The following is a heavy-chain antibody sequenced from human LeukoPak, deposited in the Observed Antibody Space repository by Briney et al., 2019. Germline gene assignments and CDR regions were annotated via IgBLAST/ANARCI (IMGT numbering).Heavy chain of an antibody. D-gene: IGHD3-10*01. CDR3: AKLPRGFGELYVDY. Sequence: GGSLRLSCAASGFTFSTFAMIWVRQPPGKGLEWVSSIFPSGGEIHYADSVRGRFTISRDNSKNTPYLQMNSLRAEDTAVYYCAKLPRGFGELYVDYWGQGTLVTVSS. J-gene: IGHJ4*02. V-gene: IGHV3-23*01. CDR1: GFTFSTFA. CDR2: IFPSGGEI.